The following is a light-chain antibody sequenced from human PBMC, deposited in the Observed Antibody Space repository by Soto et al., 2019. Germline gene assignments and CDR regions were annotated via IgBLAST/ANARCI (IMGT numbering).Light chain of an antibody. CDR1: SSNIGAGYD. J-gene: IGLJ2*01. CDR2: GNS. Sequence: QSVLTQPPSVSGAPGQRVTISCTGSSSNIGAGYDVHWYQQLPGTAPKLLIYGNSNRPSGVPDRFSGSKSGTSASLAITGLQAEDEADYYCQSYDSSLSGVVFGGGIKGTVL. V-gene: IGLV1-40*01. CDR3: QSYDSSLSGVV.